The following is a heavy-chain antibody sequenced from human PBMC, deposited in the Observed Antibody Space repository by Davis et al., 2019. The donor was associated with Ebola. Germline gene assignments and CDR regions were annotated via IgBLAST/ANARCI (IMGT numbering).Heavy chain of an antibody. V-gene: IGHV3-66*04. CDR1: GFRVSGPY. D-gene: IGHD3-10*02. CDR3: ARHYVYDYYMGLDV. Sequence: GGSLRLSCAASGFRVSGPYMSWVRQAPGKGLEWVSVIYTGGKTYYTDSVKGRFTISRDNSKNTIYLQMSSLRAEDTALYYCARHYVYDYYMGLDVWGQGTTVIVSS. J-gene: IGHJ6*02. CDR2: IYTGGKT.